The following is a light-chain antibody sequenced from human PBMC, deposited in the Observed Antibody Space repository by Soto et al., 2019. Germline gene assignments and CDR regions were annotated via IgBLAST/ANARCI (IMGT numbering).Light chain of an antibody. CDR1: QSVGSN. J-gene: IGKJ4*01. CDR3: QQRSNWPPLT. Sequence: EIVLTLSPATLSLSPGERATLSCRASQSVGSNLAWYQQKPGQAPRLLIYDASNRATGIPARFSGSGSGTDFTLTISSLEPEDFALYYCQQRSNWPPLTFGGGTKVEIK. CDR2: DAS. V-gene: IGKV3-11*01.